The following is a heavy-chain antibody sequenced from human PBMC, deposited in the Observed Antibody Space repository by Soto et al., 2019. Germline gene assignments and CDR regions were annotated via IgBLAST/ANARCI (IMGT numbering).Heavy chain of an antibody. D-gene: IGHD6-13*01. CDR2: ISWNSGSI. CDR1: GFTFDDYA. J-gene: IGHJ4*02. Sequence: EVQLVESGGGLVQPGRSLRLSCAASGFTFDDYAMHWVRQAPGKGLEWVSGISWNSGSIGYADSVKGRFTISRDNAKNSLYLQMNSLRAEDTALYYCAKGGYSSSWYPFDYWGQGTLVTVSS. CDR3: AKGGYSSSWYPFDY. V-gene: IGHV3-9*01.